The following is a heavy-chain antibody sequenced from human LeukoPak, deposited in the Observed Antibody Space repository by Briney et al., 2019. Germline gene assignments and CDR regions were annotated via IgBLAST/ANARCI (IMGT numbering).Heavy chain of an antibody. CDR3: ARSDNVWGGPYYFDF. CDR1: GFTFGNYA. CDR2: ITGSGGST. Sequence: GGSLRLSCTASGFTFGNYAMSWLRQAPGKGLEWVSSITGSGGSTYYADSVKGRFTISSDNSKNTLYLLVNGLRAEDTAVYYCARSDNVWGGPYYFDFWGQGTLVTVSS. J-gene: IGHJ4*02. V-gene: IGHV3-23*01. D-gene: IGHD3-16*01.